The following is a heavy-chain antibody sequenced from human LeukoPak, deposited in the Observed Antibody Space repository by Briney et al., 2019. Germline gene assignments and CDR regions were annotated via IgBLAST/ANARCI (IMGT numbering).Heavy chain of an antibody. CDR1: GYTFTSYG. D-gene: IGHD6-6*01. V-gene: IGHV1-18*01. Sequence: ASVKVSCKASGYTFTSYGISWVRQAPGQGLEWMGWISAYNGDTKYAQNFQGRVTLTTDTSTSTVCMELRSLKSDDTAVYYCARDLPAGMAARPPYQLDYWGQGTRVTVSS. J-gene: IGHJ4*02. CDR2: ISAYNGDT. CDR3: ARDLPAGMAARPPYQLDY.